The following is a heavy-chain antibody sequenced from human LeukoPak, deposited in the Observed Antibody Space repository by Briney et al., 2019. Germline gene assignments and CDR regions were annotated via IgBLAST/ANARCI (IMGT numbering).Heavy chain of an antibody. CDR2: IYYSGST. Sequence: SETLSLTCTVSGGSISSYYWSWIRQPPGKGLEWIGYIYYSGSTNYNPSLKSRVIISVDTSKNQFSLKLSSVTAADTAVYYCAKRTDYSSTWYSFDYWGQGTLVTVSS. CDR1: GGSISSYY. J-gene: IGHJ4*02. V-gene: IGHV4-59*08. D-gene: IGHD6-13*01. CDR3: AKRTDYSSTWYSFDY.